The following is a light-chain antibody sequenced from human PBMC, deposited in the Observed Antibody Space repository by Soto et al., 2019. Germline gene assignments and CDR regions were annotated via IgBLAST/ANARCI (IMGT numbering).Light chain of an antibody. Sequence: DIQMTQSPSTLSASVGDRVTITCRASQSISSWLAWYQQKPGKAPNLLIYKASSLESGVPSRFSGSGSGTEFTLTISSLQPDDFANYYCQQYNSYWTFGKGTKV. CDR2: KAS. CDR3: QQYNSYWT. J-gene: IGKJ1*01. CDR1: QSISSW. V-gene: IGKV1-5*03.